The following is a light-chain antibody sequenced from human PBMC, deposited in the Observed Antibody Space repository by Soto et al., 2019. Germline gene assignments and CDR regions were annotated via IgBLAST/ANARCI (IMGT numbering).Light chain of an antibody. CDR2: KAS. J-gene: IGKJ5*01. CDR1: QSISAW. CDR3: QQYHSSPLT. V-gene: IGKV1-5*03. Sequence: DIHMTQSPSTLSASEGERVTITCRASQSISAWLAWYQQKPGKAPKLLIYKASNVESGVPSRFSGSGSGTEFTLTISSLQPDDFATYYCQQYHSSPLTFGQGTRLEIK.